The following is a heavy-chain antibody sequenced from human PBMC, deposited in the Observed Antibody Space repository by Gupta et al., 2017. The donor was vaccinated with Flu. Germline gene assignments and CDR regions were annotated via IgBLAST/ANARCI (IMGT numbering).Heavy chain of an antibody. CDR2: INPKNGDP. V-gene: IGHV1-2*02. CDR3: ARATHNIGYYTLED. D-gene: IGHD2-15*01. J-gene: IGHJ4*02. CDR1: GYPFSDFY. Sequence: VQLVHSGAELKKPGASVRVSCRASGYPFSDFYLHWLRQAPGQGLEWMGWINPKNGDPHFAKKFQGRLTMTRDTSVSTVYMELERLTSDDTAIYYCARATHNIGYYTLEDWGQGTLVTVPS.